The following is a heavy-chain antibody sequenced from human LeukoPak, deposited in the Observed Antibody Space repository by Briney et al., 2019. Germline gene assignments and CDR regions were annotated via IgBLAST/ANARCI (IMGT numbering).Heavy chain of an antibody. J-gene: IGHJ4*02. CDR3: ARVGRGDTLDY. Sequence: GASVTVSCKASGGTFSSYTISWVRQAPGQGLEWMGRIIPIPGIANYAQKFQGRVTITADKSTSTAYMELSSLRSEDTAVYYCARVGRGDTLDYWGQGTLVTVSS. V-gene: IGHV1-69*02. CDR1: GGTFSSYT. D-gene: IGHD2-21*02. CDR2: IIPIPGIA.